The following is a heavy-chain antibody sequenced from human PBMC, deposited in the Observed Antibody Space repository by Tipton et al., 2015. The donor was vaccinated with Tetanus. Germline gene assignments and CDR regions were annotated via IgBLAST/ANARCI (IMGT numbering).Heavy chain of an antibody. V-gene: IGHV4-31*03. CDR1: GGSISSGGYY. J-gene: IGHJ6*02. CDR3: ARDRYYDILTGYYGVGVDRLYGMDV. Sequence: TLSFTCTVSGGSISSGGYYWSWIRQHPGKGLEWIGYVYYSGSTYYNPSLKSRVTISVDTSKNQFSLKLSSVTAADTAVYYCARDRYYDILTGYYGVGVDRLYGMDVWGQGTTVTVSS. D-gene: IGHD3-9*01. CDR2: VYYSGST.